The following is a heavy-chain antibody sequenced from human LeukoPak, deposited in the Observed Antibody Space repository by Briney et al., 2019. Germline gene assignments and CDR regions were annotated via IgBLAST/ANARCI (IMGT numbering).Heavy chain of an antibody. CDR2: ISSTGSTI. Sequence: PGGSLRLSCAASGFTFSSYEMNWVRQARGKGLEWVSYISSTGSTIYYADSVNGRFTISRDNAKNSLYLQMNSLRAEDTAVYYCAKSVQYYDSSGYYWGQGTLVTVSS. V-gene: IGHV3-48*03. D-gene: IGHD3-22*01. CDR1: GFTFSSYE. CDR3: AKSVQYYDSSGYY. J-gene: IGHJ4*02.